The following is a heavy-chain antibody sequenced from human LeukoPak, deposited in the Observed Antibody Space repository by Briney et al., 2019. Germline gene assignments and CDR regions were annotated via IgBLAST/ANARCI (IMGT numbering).Heavy chain of an antibody. CDR1: GFTFSIYA. Sequence: PGGSLRLSCAASGFTFSIYAMSWVRQPPGKGLAWVSGLNEDGGYTYYADSVKGRFTISRDNSENTLYLQMSSLRAEDTAMYYCVRDFSGSGGSCPLFDSWGQGTLVSVSS. V-gene: IGHV3-23*01. CDR2: LNEDGGYT. J-gene: IGHJ4*02. D-gene: IGHD2-15*01. CDR3: VRDFSGSGGSCPLFDS.